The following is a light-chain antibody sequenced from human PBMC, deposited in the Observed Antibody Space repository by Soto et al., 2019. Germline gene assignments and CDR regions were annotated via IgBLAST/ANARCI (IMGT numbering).Light chain of an antibody. J-gene: IGKJ2*01. V-gene: IGKV3-20*01. CDR3: QHHGSSPYT. Sequence: EIVLTQSPGNLSLSPGERATLSCRASQSVSSPYLAWYQQKPGQAPRLLIYGALSRATGIPDRFSGSGSGTDYTLTISRLEPEDFAVYYCQHHGSSPYTFGQGTKLELK. CDR2: GAL. CDR1: QSVSSPY.